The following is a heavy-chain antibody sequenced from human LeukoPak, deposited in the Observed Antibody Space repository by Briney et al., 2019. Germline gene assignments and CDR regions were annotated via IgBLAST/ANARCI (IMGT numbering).Heavy chain of an antibody. D-gene: IGHD3-22*01. CDR1: GYTFTNYG. V-gene: IGHV1-18*01. Sequence: GASVKVSCKASGYTFTNYGITWVRQAPGQGLEWMGWISAYNGYTKYTQKLQGRVAMTTDTSMSTAYMELESLRSDDTAVYYCAREKYYYDGSGYYSSDAFDIWGQGTVVTVSS. CDR2: ISAYNGYT. J-gene: IGHJ3*02. CDR3: AREKYYYDGSGYYSSDAFDI.